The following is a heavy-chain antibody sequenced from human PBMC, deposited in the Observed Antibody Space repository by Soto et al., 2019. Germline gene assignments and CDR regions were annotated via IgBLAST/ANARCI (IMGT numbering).Heavy chain of an antibody. D-gene: IGHD1-26*01. CDR2: ISYDGSNK. Sequence: GGSLRLSCAAPGFTFRSYGMHWVRQAPGKGLEWVAVISYDGSNKYYAESVKGRFTISRDNSKNTLYLQMNSLRAEDTAVYYCAKGGVGSTSNAFDIWGQGTMGTVSS. V-gene: IGHV3-30*18. CDR3: AKGGVGSTSNAFDI. J-gene: IGHJ3*02. CDR1: GFTFRSYG.